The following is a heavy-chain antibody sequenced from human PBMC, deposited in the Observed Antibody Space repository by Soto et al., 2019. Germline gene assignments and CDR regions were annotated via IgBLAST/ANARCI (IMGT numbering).Heavy chain of an antibody. CDR2: ISADNGNT. J-gene: IGHJ4*02. CDR1: GYTFTKYG. D-gene: IGHD3-9*01. V-gene: IGHV1-18*04. Sequence: QVHLVQSGAEAKKPGASVKVSCKASGYTFTKYGISWVRQAPGQGLEWMGWISADNGNTNYAQKVQGRVTMTTDTSTTTAYMELRSLRSDDTAVDYCAREKRELLYFDWLFGDHWGQGTLVTVSS. CDR3: AREKRELLYFDWLFGDH.